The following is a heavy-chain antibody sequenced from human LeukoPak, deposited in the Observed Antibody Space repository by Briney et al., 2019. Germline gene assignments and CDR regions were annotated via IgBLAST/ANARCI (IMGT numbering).Heavy chain of an antibody. CDR2: IYYIGST. J-gene: IGHJ4*02. CDR1: GGSISSSSYY. CDR3: ARSLYYYDSSGYHYFDY. D-gene: IGHD3-22*01. Sequence: SETLPLTCTVSGGSISSSSYYWGWIRQPPGKGLEWIGSIYYIGSTYYNPSLKSRVTIPVDTSKNQFSLKLSSVTAADTAVYYCARSLYYYDSSGYHYFDYWGQGTLVTVSS. V-gene: IGHV4-39*01.